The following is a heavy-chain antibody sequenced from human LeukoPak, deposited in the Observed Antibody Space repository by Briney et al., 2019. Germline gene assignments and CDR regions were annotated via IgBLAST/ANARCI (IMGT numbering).Heavy chain of an antibody. CDR2: INTNTGNP. CDR1: GYTFTSYG. CDR3: ARGRAGGTTSFDY. V-gene: IGHV7-4-1*02. Sequence: ASVKVSCKASGYTFTSYGISWVRQAPGQGLEWMGWINTNTGNPTYAQDFTGRFVFSLDTSVDTAFLQISSLKAEDTAVYYCARGRAGGTTSFDYWGQGTLVTVSS. D-gene: IGHD1-26*01. J-gene: IGHJ4*02.